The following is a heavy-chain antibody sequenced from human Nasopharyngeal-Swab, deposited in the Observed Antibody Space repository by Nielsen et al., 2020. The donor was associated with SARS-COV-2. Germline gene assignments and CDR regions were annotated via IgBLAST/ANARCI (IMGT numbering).Heavy chain of an antibody. CDR3: ARDRVTPNYYLDY. CDR2: IWYDGTNK. D-gene: IGHD2-21*02. CDR1: GFTFSSYA. J-gene: IGHJ4*02. Sequence: GESLMISCEASGFTFSSYAMHWVRQPPGKGLEWVAVIWYDGTNKNYADSVKGRFTISRDNAKHTLYLEINSLRVEDTAVYYCARDRVTPNYYLDYWGQGTLVTVSS. V-gene: IGHV3-33*01.